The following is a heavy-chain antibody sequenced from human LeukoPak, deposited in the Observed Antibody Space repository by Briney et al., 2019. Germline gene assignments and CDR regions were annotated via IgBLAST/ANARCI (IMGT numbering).Heavy chain of an antibody. CDR3: AKDISGYSSSWLDY. V-gene: IGHV3-43*01. D-gene: IGHD6-13*01. CDR2: ISWDGGST. J-gene: IGHJ4*02. Sequence: GRSLRLSCAASGFTFDDYTMHWVRQAPGKGLEWVSLISWDGGSTYYADSVKGRFTISRDNSKNSLYLQMNSLRTEDTALYYCAKDISGYSSSWLDYWGQGTLVTVSS. CDR1: GFTFDDYT.